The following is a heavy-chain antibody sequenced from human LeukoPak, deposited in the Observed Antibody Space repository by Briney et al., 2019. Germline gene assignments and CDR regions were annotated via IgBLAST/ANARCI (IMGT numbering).Heavy chain of an antibody. CDR3: ARSHDILTGYRIDY. V-gene: IGHV1-2*06. CDR1: GYTFTGYY. CDR2: INPNSGGT. J-gene: IGHJ4*02. D-gene: IGHD3-9*01. Sequence: ASVKVSCKASGYTFTGYYMHWVRQAPGQGLEWMGRINPNSGGTNYAQKFQGRVTMTRDTSISTAYMELSRLRSDDTAVYYCARSHDILTGYRIDYWGQGTLATVSS.